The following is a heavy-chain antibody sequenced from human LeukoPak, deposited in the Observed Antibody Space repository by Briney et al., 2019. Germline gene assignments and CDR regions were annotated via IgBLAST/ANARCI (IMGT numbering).Heavy chain of an antibody. CDR3: ARAASGRPHPLFDY. D-gene: IGHD3-10*01. CDR1: GYTFTSYY. Sequence: GASVKVSCKASGYTFTSYYMHWVRQAPGQGLEWMGWINPNSGGTNYAQKFQGRVTMTRDTSISTAYMELSRLRSDDTAVYYCARAASGRPHPLFDYWGQGTLVTVSS. V-gene: IGHV1-2*02. J-gene: IGHJ4*02. CDR2: INPNSGGT.